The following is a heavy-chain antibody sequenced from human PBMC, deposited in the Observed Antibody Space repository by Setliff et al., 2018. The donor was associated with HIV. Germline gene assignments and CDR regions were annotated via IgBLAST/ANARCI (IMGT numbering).Heavy chain of an antibody. D-gene: IGHD1-20*01. CDR1: GYTFTVNH. Sequence: GASVKVSCKTSGYTFTVNHLHWVRQAPGQGVEWVGKISPDSGDTFYAQKFQGRVTLTRDTSITTAYMELSTLRDDDTAVYYCARGGNWTPLDYWGQGTLVTVSS. J-gene: IGHJ4*02. CDR2: ISPDSGDT. CDR3: ARGGNWTPLDY. V-gene: IGHV1-2*02.